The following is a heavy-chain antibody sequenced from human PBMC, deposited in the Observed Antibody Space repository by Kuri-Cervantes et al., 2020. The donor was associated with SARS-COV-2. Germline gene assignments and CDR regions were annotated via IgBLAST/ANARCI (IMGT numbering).Heavy chain of an antibody. V-gene: IGHV3-23*01. J-gene: IGHJ4*02. D-gene: IGHD5-18*01. CDR3: AKDRGYSYGYGYFDY. CDR1: GFTFSRYA. Sequence: ETLSLTCAASGFTFSRYAMSWVRQAPGKGLEWVSAISGSGGRTYYADSVKGRFTISRDNSKNTLYLQMNSLRAEDTAVYYCAKDRGYSYGYGYFDYWGQGTLVTVSS. CDR2: ISGSGGRT.